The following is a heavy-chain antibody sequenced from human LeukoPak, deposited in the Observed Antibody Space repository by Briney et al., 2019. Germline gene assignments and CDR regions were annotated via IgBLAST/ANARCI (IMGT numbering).Heavy chain of an antibody. CDR3: ARGWELHD. Sequence: ASVKVSCKASGHTFPRDGVSWVRQAPGQGLEWMGWISADNANTKYAQKFQGRVTVTIATSTNTAYMELRGLKSDDTALYYCARGWELHDWGQGTLVTVSS. CDR2: ISADNANT. V-gene: IGHV1-18*01. J-gene: IGHJ4*02. CDR1: GHTFPRDG. D-gene: IGHD4-23*01.